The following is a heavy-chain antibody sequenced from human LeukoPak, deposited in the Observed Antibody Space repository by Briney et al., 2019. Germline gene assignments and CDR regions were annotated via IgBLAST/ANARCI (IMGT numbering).Heavy chain of an antibody. D-gene: IGHD3-22*01. Sequence: ASVKVSCKASGYTFTGYYIHWVRQAPGQGLEWMGIINPSGGSTSYAQKFQGRVTMTRDMSTSTVYMELSSLRSEDTAVYYCARDGHRRYHYDSSGREDAFDIWGQGTMVTVSS. CDR3: ARDGHRRYHYDSSGREDAFDI. V-gene: IGHV1-46*01. J-gene: IGHJ3*02. CDR2: INPSGGST. CDR1: GYTFTGYY.